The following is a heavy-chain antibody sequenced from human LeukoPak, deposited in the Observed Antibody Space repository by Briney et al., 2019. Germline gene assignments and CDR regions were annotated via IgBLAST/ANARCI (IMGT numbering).Heavy chain of an antibody. CDR3: AKDDSSSSFYYYGMDV. J-gene: IGHJ6*02. D-gene: IGHD6-13*01. V-gene: IGHV3-30*18. CDR1: GFTFSSYG. CDR2: ISYDGINK. Sequence: PGRSLRLSCAASGFTFSSYGMHWVRQAPGKGLEWVAVISYDGINKFYRDSVKGRFTISRDNSKNTLYLQMNSLRDEDTAVYYCAKDDSSSSFYYYGMDVWGQGTSVTVSS.